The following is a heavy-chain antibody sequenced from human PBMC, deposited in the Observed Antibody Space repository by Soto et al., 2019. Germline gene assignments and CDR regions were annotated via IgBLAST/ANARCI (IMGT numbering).Heavy chain of an antibody. Sequence: GGSLRLSCAASGVDFSTCAVSWVRQAPGKGLEWVSCIINSGDTTYYADSVKGRFTISRDNSSNTLYLHMNSLRADDTAMYYCAKDWPGTSSVTSDYWGQGTLVTVSS. CDR1: GVDFSTCA. CDR2: IINSGDTT. CDR3: AKDWPGTSSVTSDY. J-gene: IGHJ4*02. D-gene: IGHD4-17*01. V-gene: IGHV3-23*01.